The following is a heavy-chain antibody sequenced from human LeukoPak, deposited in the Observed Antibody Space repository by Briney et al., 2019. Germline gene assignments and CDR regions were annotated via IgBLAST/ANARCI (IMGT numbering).Heavy chain of an antibody. D-gene: IGHD6-6*01. CDR1: GYSFRAYH. CDR3: ARSIEATASFDH. J-gene: IGHJ4*02. V-gene: IGHV1-2*02. CDR2: INPSTAGT. Sequence: ASLKVSCKTSGYSFRAYHLHWVRQAPGQGLEWMGWINPSTAGTNYAQKFQGRVTMTRDTSISTAFMEMTGLKSDDTAVYYCARSIEATASFDHWGQGTLVAVSS.